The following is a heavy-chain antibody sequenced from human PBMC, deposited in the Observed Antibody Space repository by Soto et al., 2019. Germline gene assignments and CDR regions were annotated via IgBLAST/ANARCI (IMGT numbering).Heavy chain of an antibody. CDR3: ARGPNTWAIDY. V-gene: IGHV4-59*01. D-gene: IGHD1-26*01. CDR2: SYSSGTT. J-gene: IGHJ4*02. CDR1: GGSISSYY. Sequence: QVQLQESGPGLVKPSETLSLTCTVSGGSISSYYWSWIRQPPGKGLEWIGYSYSSGTTNYNPSLKSRVPISVDRSKNQFVLKMSSVTAADTAVYYCARGPNTWAIDYWGQGTLVAVCS.